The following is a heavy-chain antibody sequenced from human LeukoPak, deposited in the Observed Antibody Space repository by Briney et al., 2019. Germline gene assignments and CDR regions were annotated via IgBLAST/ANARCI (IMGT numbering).Heavy chain of an antibody. CDR3: AKDPSKRRLGPYDY. V-gene: IGHV3-30*18. J-gene: IGHJ4*02. CDR1: GFTFSSYG. D-gene: IGHD6-19*01. Sequence: GGSLRLSCAASGFTFSSYGMHWVRQAPGKGLEWVAVISYDGSNKYYADSVKGRFTISRDNSKNTLYLQMNSLRAEDTAVYYCAKDPSKRRLGPYDYWGQGTLVTVSS. CDR2: ISYDGSNK.